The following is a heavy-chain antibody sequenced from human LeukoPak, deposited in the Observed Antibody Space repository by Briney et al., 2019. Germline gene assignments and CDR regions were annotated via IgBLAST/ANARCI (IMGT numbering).Heavy chain of an antibody. D-gene: IGHD6-13*01. J-gene: IGHJ6*03. CDR3: ARANGHHQSSADYSSSWYVSLIWDYYYYMDV. CDR2: MNPNSGNT. CDR1: GYTFTSYD. Sequence: GASVKVSCKASGYTFTSYDINWVRQATGQGLEWMGWMNPNSGNTGYAQKFQGRVTMTRNTSISTAYMELSSLRSEDTAVYYCARANGHHQSSADYSSSWYVSLIWDYYYYMDVWXKGTTVTISS. V-gene: IGHV1-8*01.